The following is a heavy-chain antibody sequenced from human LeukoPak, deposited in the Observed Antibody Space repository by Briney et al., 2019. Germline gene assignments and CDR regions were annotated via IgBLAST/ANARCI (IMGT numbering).Heavy chain of an antibody. CDR3: ARLEAATYIFDY. D-gene: IGHD2-15*01. Sequence: GESLDISCKGPGYSFTSYWIAWVPQLPGKGLEWMRIFYPGDSDTRYSPSCQSQVTISADKSISTAYLQWSSLKASDTAMYCCARLEAATYIFDYWGEGTLVTVSS. V-gene: IGHV5-51*01. CDR2: FYPGDSDT. J-gene: IGHJ4*02. CDR1: GYSFTSYW.